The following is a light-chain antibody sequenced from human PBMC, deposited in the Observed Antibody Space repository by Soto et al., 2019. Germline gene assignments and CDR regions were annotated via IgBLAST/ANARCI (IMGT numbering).Light chain of an antibody. CDR2: DVS. J-gene: IGLJ2*01. Sequence: QSVLTQPASVSGSPGQSITISCTGTSSDVGFYNYVSWYQQHPGKAPKLMIYDVSNRPSGVSNRFSASKSGNTASLTISGLQAEDEDDYYCSSYTTSGTVLFGGGTQLTVL. V-gene: IGLV2-14*01. CDR1: SSDVGFYNY. CDR3: SSYTTSGTVL.